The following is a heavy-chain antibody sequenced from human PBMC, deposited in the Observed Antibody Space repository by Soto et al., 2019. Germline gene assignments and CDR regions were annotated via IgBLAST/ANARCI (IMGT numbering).Heavy chain of an antibody. CDR1: GFTFSDAW. Sequence: EVQLVESGGGLVKPGGSLRLSCAASGFTFSDAWMNWARQAPGKGLEWVGRIKSKAYGGTADYSAPARGRFTISREDSTATMYLQMNSLETEDTGVYYCTSHDATEQNFVPYWGQGTLVTVSS. CDR2: IKSKAYGGTA. J-gene: IGHJ4*02. V-gene: IGHV3-15*07. D-gene: IGHD1-7*01. CDR3: TSHDATEQNFVPY.